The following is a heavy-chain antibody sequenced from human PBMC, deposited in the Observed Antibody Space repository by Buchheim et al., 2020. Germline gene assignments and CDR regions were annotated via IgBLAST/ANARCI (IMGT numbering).Heavy chain of an antibody. V-gene: IGHV1-46*01. J-gene: IGHJ6*02. CDR3: ARKLGGNNGMDV. CDR2: INPSDGST. CDR1: GYTFTTYY. Sequence: QVQLVQSGAEVKKPGASVKVFCKASGYTFTTYYMHWVRQAPGQGLEWMGIINPSDGSTSYAQMFQGRVTMTRDTPTTTVYMELSSLRSEDTAVYYCARKLGGNNGMDVWGQGTT. D-gene: IGHD3-16*01.